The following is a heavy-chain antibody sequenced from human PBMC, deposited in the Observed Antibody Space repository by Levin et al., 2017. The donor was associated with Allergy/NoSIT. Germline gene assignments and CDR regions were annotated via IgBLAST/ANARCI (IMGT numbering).Heavy chain of an antibody. J-gene: IGHJ3*02. Sequence: PGGSLRLSCAASGFTISSNYMSWVRQAPGKGLEWVSVIYSGGSTYYADSVKGRFTISRDNSKNTLYLQMNSLRAEDTAVYYCARGGIVVVTAYDAFDIWGQGTMVTVSS. CDR2: IYSGGST. D-gene: IGHD2-21*02. CDR3: ARGGIVVVTAYDAFDI. CDR1: GFTISSNY. V-gene: IGHV3-53*01.